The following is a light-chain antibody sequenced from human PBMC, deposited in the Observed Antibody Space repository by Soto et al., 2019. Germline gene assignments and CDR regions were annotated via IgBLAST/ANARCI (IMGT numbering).Light chain of an antibody. CDR2: DNN. CDR3: HSYDVSLSGPV. J-gene: IGLJ2*01. Sequence: QSVLTQPPSLSGAPGQRVTISCTGSSSNIGAGYDVHWYQQLPGTAPRVLIYDNNSRPSGVPDRFSGSKSGTSASLAIAGLQAEDEADYYCHSYDVSLSGPVFGGVTKLTVL. V-gene: IGLV1-40*01. CDR1: SSNIGAGYD.